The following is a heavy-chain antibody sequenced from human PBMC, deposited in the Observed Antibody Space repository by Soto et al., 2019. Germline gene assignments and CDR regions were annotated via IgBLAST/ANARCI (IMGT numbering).Heavy chain of an antibody. CDR3: IRDGSGYSNGWYGMDV. Sequence: GSLRLSCVGSGFSFSTYSMHWVRQAPGKGLKYISGISNNEHGTNYANSVKGRYTISRDNSKNTLYLQMGSLKTEDTAVYYCIRDGSGYSNGWYGMDVWGQGTTVTVSS. CDR2: ISNNEHGT. J-gene: IGHJ6*02. D-gene: IGHD6-19*01. V-gene: IGHV3-64*01. CDR1: GFSFSTYS.